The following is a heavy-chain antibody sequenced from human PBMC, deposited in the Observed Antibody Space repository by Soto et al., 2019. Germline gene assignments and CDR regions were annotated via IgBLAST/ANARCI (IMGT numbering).Heavy chain of an antibody. V-gene: IGHV1-46*03. Sequence: ASVKVSCKASGYTFISYYMNWVRQAPGQGLEWMGIINPSDDSTSYAQKFQDRVTMTRDTSTSTVYMELSSLRSEDTAVYYCASGAPYSSGWYPPDYYYLMDVWGQGTTVTVSS. CDR2: INPSDDST. CDR1: GYTFISYY. J-gene: IGHJ6*02. D-gene: IGHD6-19*01. CDR3: ASGAPYSSGWYPPDYYYLMDV.